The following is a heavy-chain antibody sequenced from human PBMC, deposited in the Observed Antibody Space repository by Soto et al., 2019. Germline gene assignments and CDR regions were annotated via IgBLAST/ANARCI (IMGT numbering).Heavy chain of an antibody. CDR1: GFSLTTSGVG. J-gene: IGHJ5*02. CDR2: IYWNDDQ. V-gene: IGHV2-5*01. CDR3: ARSRRITMIGVVSWFDP. Sequence: QITLKESGPTLVKPTQTLTLTCTFCGFSLTTSGVGVGGIRQSPGKALEWLALIYWNDDQWYSPSLKSRLTITKDTSKNRVVLKMTNMDPVDTATYFCARSRRITMIGVVSWFDPWGQGNLVTVSS. D-gene: IGHD2-21*01.